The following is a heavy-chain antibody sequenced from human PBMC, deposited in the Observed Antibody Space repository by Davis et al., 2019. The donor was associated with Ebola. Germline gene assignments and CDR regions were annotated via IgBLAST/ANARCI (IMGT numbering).Heavy chain of an antibody. CDR2: IYYSGHT. D-gene: IGHD6-13*01. CDR1: GGSISSYY. J-gene: IGHJ5*02. CDR3: ARRGTSSWYAGWFDP. V-gene: IGHV4-59*08. Sequence: MPSETLSLTCTVSGGSISSYYWSWIRQPPRKGLEWIGFIYYSGHTYYNPSLKSRVTISVDTSKNQFSLKLSSVTAADTAMYYCARRGTSSWYAGWFDPWGQGTLVTVSS.